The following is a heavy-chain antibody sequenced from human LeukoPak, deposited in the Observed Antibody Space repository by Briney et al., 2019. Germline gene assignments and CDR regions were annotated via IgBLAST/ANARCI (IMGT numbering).Heavy chain of an antibody. D-gene: IGHD3-16*01. CDR1: GYTFAGYY. CDR3: ARSPLLSGGIMDV. V-gene: IGHV1-2*02. CDR2: INPNSGGT. Sequence: ASVKVSCKASGYTFAGYYMHWVRQAPGQGLEWMGWINPNSGGTNYAQKFQGRVTMTRDTSISTAYMELSRLRSDDTAVYYCARSPLLSGGIMDVWGQGTTVTVSS. J-gene: IGHJ6*02.